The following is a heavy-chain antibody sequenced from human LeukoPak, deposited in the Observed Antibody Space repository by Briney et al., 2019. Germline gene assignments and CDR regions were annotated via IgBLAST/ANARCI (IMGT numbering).Heavy chain of an antibody. V-gene: IGHV4-4*02. Sequence: SGTLSLTCAVSGGSIDNSNWWSWVRQAPGKGLEWIGEMYHSGSTNYNPSLKSRVTISVDKSKNQFSLHLNSMTPEDTAVYYCGRADYGGNYYYYGMDVWGQGTTVTVSS. CDR3: GRADYGGNYYYYGMDV. CDR2: MYHSGST. D-gene: IGHD4-23*01. J-gene: IGHJ6*02. CDR1: GGSIDNSNW.